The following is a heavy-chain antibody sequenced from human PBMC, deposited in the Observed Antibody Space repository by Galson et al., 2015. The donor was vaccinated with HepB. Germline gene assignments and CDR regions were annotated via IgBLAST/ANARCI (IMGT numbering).Heavy chain of an antibody. CDR3: ASGSASRGIVGATEYYGMDI. Sequence: SLRLSCAASGFTLSDYYMNWIRQAPGKGLEWVSYVSSSSRYTNYADSVEGRFTISRDNAKNSLYLQMNGLRADDTAVYYCASGSASRGIVGATEYYGMDIWGQGTTVTVSS. CDR2: VSSSSRYT. V-gene: IGHV3-11*06. D-gene: IGHD1-26*01. J-gene: IGHJ6*02. CDR1: GFTLSDYY.